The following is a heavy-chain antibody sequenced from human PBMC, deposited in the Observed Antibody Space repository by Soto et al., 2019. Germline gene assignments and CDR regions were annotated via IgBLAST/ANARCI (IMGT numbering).Heavy chain of an antibody. Sequence: QVQLVQSGAEVKKPGASVKVSCKASGYTFISYAMHLVRQAPGQRLEWMGWINAGNGNTKYSQKFQGRVTITRDTFESTAYMELSSLRSEDTAVYYCARGPGGPDGPGDYWGQGTLVTVSS. CDR2: INAGNGNT. CDR3: ARGPGGPDGPGDY. D-gene: IGHD2-15*01. CDR1: GYTFISYA. V-gene: IGHV1-3*01. J-gene: IGHJ4*02.